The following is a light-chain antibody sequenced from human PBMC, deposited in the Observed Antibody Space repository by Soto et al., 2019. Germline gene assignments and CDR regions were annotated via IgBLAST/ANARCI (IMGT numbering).Light chain of an antibody. Sequence: DIQMTQSPSSLSASVGDRFTIACRASQSINTKLNWYQQKPGKVPNLLIYAASSLQTGVPSRFSGSGSGTDFTLTISSLQPEDFATYSCQQSYKSPPTFGPGTKV. J-gene: IGKJ1*01. CDR1: QSINTK. CDR2: AAS. CDR3: QQSYKSPPT. V-gene: IGKV1-39*01.